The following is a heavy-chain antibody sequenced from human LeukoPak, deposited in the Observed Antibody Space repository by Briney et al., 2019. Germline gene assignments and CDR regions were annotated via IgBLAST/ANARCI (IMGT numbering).Heavy chain of an antibody. CDR2: IYTSGST. D-gene: IGHD3-22*01. J-gene: IGHJ3*02. CDR1: GGSISSYY. V-gene: IGHV4-4*07. Sequence: SETLSLTCTVSGGSISSYYWSWIRQPAGKGLGWIGRIYTSGSTNYNPSLKSRVTMSVDTSKNQFSLKLSSVTAADTAVYYCARDNHDDSSGGDAFDIWGQGTMVTVSS. CDR3: ARDNHDDSSGGDAFDI.